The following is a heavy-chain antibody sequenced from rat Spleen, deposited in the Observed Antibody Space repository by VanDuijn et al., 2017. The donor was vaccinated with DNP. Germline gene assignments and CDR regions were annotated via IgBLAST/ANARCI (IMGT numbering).Heavy chain of an antibody. Sequence: EVQLVETGGSLVQPGQSLKLTCATSGVDFSHAWMHWVRQSPEKQLEWVAQIKAKSNNYATYYAESVKGRITISRDDSKSSVHLQMNSLKEEDTAIYYCIWDYRNWFPYWGQGTLVTVSS. D-gene: IGHD1-4*01. J-gene: IGHJ3*01. CDR3: IWDYRNWFPY. CDR1: GVDFSHAW. V-gene: IGHV6-8*01. CDR2: IKAKSNNYAT.